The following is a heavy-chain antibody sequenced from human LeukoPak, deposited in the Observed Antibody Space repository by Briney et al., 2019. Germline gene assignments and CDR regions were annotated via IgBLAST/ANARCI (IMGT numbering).Heavy chain of an antibody. D-gene: IGHD5-18*01. V-gene: IGHV3-73*01. CDR1: GFTFSGSV. Sequence: GGSLRLSCAASGFTFSGSVIHWVRQASGRGLEWVGHIRSKANNYATAYAASVKGRFTISRDDSKNTTYLQMNSLKTEDTAVYYCTSFLGYSFDCWGQGTLVTVSS. J-gene: IGHJ4*02. CDR3: TSFLGYSFDC. CDR2: IRSKANNYAT.